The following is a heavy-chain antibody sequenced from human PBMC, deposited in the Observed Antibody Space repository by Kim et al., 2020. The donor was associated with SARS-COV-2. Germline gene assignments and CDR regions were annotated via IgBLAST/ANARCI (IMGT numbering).Heavy chain of an antibody. CDR2: IWYDGSKK. J-gene: IGHJ6*02. CDR1: GFTFSSYG. CDR3: ARGDDFWSGRGDYYYGMDV. V-gene: IGHV3-33*01. D-gene: IGHD3-3*01. Sequence: GGSLRLSCAASGFTFSSYGMHWVRQAPGKGLEWVAVIWYDGSKKYYVDSVKGRFTISRDNSKNTLYLQMNSLRAEDTAVYHCARGDDFWSGRGDYYYGMDVWGQGTTVTVSS.